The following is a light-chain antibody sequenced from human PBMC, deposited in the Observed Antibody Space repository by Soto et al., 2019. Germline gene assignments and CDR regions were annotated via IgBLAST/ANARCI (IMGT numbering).Light chain of an antibody. Sequence: EIVMTQSPATLSVSPGERATLSCRASQSVSSNLAWYQQKPGQAPRLLIYGASTRATGIPSRFSGSGSGTEFTLTISSLQSQVLLVYYHPQYNNWSPWGTFGQLTKVEIK. J-gene: IGKJ1*01. CDR3: PQYNNWSPWGT. CDR1: QSVSSN. CDR2: GAS. V-gene: IGKV3-15*01.